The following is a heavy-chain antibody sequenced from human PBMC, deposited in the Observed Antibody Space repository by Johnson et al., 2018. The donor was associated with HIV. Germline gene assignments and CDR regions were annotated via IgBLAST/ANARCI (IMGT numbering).Heavy chain of an antibody. D-gene: IGHD6-6*01. J-gene: IGHJ3*02. Sequence: QVQLVESGGGAVQPGRSLRLSYAASGFTFSCYDMHWVRQAPGKGLEWVAVISYDGSNKYYADSVKGRFTISRDTFKNTLYLQMNSLRDEDTAVYCCARPYILLQLVSAFDIWGQGTMVTVSS. V-gene: IGHV3-30*04. CDR1: GFTFSCYD. CDR3: ARPYILLQLVSAFDI. CDR2: ISYDGSNK.